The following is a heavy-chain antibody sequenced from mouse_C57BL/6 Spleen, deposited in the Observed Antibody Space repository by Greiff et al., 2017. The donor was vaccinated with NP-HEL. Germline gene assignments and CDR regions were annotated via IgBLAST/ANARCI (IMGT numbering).Heavy chain of an antibody. D-gene: IGHD1-1*01. J-gene: IGHJ4*01. CDR3: ARGYYYGSNYAMDY. Sequence: QVQLKESGAELVKPGASVKISCKASGYAFSSYWMNWVKQRPGKGLEWIGQIYPGDGDTNYNGKFKGKATLTADKSSSTAYMQLSSLTSEDSAVYFRARGYYYGSNYAMDYWGQGTSVTVSS. CDR2: IYPGDGDT. CDR1: GYAFSSYW. V-gene: IGHV1-80*01.